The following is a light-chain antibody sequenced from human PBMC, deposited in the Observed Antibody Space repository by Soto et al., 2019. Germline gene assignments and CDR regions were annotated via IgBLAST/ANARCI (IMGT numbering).Light chain of an antibody. Sequence: QSALTQPASVSGSPGQSITISCTGTSSDVGSYNLVSWYQQHPGKAPKLMIYEVSKRPSGVSNRFSGSKSGNTASLTISGLQAEDEADYYCCSYAVRSSFAMVFGGGTKLTVL. CDR2: EVS. CDR3: CSYAVRSSFAMV. J-gene: IGLJ2*01. CDR1: SSDVGSYNL. V-gene: IGLV2-23*02.